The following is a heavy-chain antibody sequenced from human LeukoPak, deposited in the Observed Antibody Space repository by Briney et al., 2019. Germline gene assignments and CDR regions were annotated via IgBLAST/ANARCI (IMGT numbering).Heavy chain of an antibody. Sequence: GGSLRLSCVVSGFTFSDFWISWVRQAPGKGLEWVANINRDGGDIYYVDSVKGRFTISRDNAKNSLYLHMNSLRAEGTAVYYCVTDRNRGGSYWGQGTLVTVSS. CDR2: INRDGGDI. V-gene: IGHV3-7*01. CDR3: VTDRNRGGSY. J-gene: IGHJ4*02. CDR1: GFTFSDFW. D-gene: IGHD3-16*01.